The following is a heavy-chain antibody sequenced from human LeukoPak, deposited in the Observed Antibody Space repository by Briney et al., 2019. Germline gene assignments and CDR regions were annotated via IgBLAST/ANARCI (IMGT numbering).Heavy chain of an antibody. D-gene: IGHD3-16*01. V-gene: IGHV1-18*01. CDR1: GYTFTNYD. J-gene: IGHJ2*01. CDR3: ARGGGGWYFDL. Sequence: GASVKVSCKASGYTFTNYDISWVRQAPGQRLELMGWINPYDGNTNYAQNLQGRVTMTTYTSTSTAYMELRSLRSDDTAVYYCARGGGGWYFDLWGRGTLVTVSS. CDR2: INPYDGNT.